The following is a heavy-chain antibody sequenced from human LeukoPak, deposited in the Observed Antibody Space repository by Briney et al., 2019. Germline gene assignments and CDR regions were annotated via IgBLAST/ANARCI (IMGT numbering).Heavy chain of an antibody. CDR3: AREWYSMDV. CDR1: GFTFSSCE. V-gene: IGHV3-48*03. CDR2: ISSGGSTI. Sequence: GGSLRLSCAASGFTFSSCEMNWVRQAPGKGLEWVSYISSGGSTIYYADSVKGRFTISRDNAKNSLYLQMNSLRAEDTAVYYCAREWYSMDVWGKGTTVTASS. J-gene: IGHJ6*03. D-gene: IGHD1-26*01.